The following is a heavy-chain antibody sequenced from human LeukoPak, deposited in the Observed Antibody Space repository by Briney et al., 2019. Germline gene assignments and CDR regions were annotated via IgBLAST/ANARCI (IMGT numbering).Heavy chain of an antibody. CDR2: INPSGGST. CDR1: GYTFTSYY. D-gene: IGHD6-19*01. CDR3: ARGWGGIAVAGTGRVIDY. V-gene: IGHV1-46*01. J-gene: IGHJ4*02. Sequence: GASVKVSCKASGYTFTSYYMHWVRQAPGQGLEWMGIINPSGGSTSYAQKFQGRVTMTTDTSTSTAYMELRSLRSDDTAVYYCARGWGGIAVAGTGRVIDYWGQGTLVTVSS.